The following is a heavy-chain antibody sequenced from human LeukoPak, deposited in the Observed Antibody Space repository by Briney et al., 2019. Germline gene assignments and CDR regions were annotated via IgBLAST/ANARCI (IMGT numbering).Heavy chain of an antibody. D-gene: IGHD6-13*01. Sequence: ASVKVSFKASGYTFTSYDINWVRQATGQGLEWMGWMNPNSGNTGYAQKFQGRVTITRNTSISTAYMELSSLRSEDTAVYYCARGLGLAAAGLIWFDPWGQGTLVTVSS. V-gene: IGHV1-8*03. J-gene: IGHJ5*02. CDR2: MNPNSGNT. CDR1: GYTFTSYD. CDR3: ARGLGLAAAGLIWFDP.